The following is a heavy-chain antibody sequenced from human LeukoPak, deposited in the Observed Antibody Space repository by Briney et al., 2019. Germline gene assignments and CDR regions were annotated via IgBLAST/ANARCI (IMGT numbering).Heavy chain of an antibody. Sequence: KPSETLSLTCTASGGSISSGSYYWSWIRQPAGKGLEWIGRIYTSGSTNYNPSLKSRVTILVDTSKNQFSLKLSSVTAADTAVYYCARGRVGPRLLWFGYNWFDPWGQGTLVTVSS. CDR2: IYTSGST. J-gene: IGHJ5*02. CDR1: GGSISSGSYY. V-gene: IGHV4-61*02. D-gene: IGHD3-10*01. CDR3: ARGRVGPRLLWFGYNWFDP.